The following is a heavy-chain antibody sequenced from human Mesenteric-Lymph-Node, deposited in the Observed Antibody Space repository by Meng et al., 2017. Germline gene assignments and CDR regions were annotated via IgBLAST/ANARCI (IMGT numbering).Heavy chain of an antibody. CDR3: ASVSDKGCY. J-gene: IGHJ4*02. CDR2: ISYDGSNK. Sequence: QVQLGGSGGGVVQPGRSLRLSCAASGFTFSSYGMHWVRQAPGKGLEWVAVISYDGSNKYYADSVKGRFTISRDNSKNTLYLQMNSLRAEDTAVYYCASVSDKGCYWGQGTLVTVSS. D-gene: IGHD1-26*01. CDR1: GFTFSSYG. V-gene: IGHV3-30*19.